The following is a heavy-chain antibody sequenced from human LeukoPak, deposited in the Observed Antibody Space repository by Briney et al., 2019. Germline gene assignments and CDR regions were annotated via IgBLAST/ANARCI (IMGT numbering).Heavy chain of an antibody. V-gene: IGHV4-59*01. CDR1: GGSISSYY. J-gene: IGHJ3*02. CDR2: IYYSGST. Sequence: SETLSLTCTVSGGSISSYYWGWIRQPPGKGLEWIGYIYYSGSTNYNPSLKSRVTISVDTSKNQFSLKLSSVTAADTAVYYCASSRYCSGGSCPDAFDIWGQGTMVTVSS. D-gene: IGHD2-15*01. CDR3: ASSRYCSGGSCPDAFDI.